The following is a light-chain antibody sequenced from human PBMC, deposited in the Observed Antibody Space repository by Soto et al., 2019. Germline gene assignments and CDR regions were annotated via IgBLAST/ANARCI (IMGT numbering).Light chain of an antibody. Sequence: QSALAQPASVSGSPGQSITISCTGTSSDVGGYNYVSWYQQHPGKAPKLMIYDVSNRPSGVSNRFSGSKSGKTASLTISGLQAEDEADYHCGSYRSNSIYVFGTGTKVTVL. CDR1: SSDVGGYNY. CDR3: GSYRSNSIYV. V-gene: IGLV2-14*01. CDR2: DVS. J-gene: IGLJ1*01.